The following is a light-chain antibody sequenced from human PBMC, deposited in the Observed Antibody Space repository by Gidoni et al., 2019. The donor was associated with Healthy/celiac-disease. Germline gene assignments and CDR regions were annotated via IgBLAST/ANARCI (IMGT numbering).Light chain of an antibody. J-gene: IGLJ2*01. CDR1: SSNNGSNY. Sequence: QSVLTQPPSASGTPAQRVTISCSGSSSNNGSNYVYWYQQLPGTAPKLLIYRNNQRPSGVPDRFSGSKSGTSASLAISGLRSEDEADYYCAAWDDSLSGVFGGGTKLTVL. V-gene: IGLV1-47*01. CDR3: AAWDDSLSGV. CDR2: RNN.